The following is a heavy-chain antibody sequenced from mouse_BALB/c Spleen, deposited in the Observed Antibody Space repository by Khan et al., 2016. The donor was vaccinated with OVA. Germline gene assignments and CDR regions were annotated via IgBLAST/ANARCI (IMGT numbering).Heavy chain of an antibody. CDR1: GFNIKDTH. J-gene: IGHJ2*01. Sequence: VQLKESGAELVKPGASVKLSCTASGFNIKDTHMHWVKQRPEQGLEWIGRIDPANDNSKYDPRFQGKATITADTSSNTAYLHLSSLTSEDTAVYYCAPDGTGDYFDYWGQGTTLTVSS. CDR2: IDPANDNS. D-gene: IGHD4-1*01. CDR3: APDGTGDYFDY. V-gene: IGHV14-3*02.